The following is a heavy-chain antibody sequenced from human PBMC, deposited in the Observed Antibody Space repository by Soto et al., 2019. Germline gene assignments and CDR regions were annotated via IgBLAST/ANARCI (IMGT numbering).Heavy chain of an antibody. CDR1: GYTFTSYD. CDR2: MNPNSGST. Sequence: ASVKVSCKASGYTFTSYDINWVRQATGQGLEWMGWMNPNSGSTGYAQKFQGRVTMTRNTSISTAYMELSSLRSEDTAVYYCARGRHDYIWGSYRPTRQFDYWGQGTLVTVSS. D-gene: IGHD3-16*02. V-gene: IGHV1-8*01. CDR3: ARGRHDYIWGSYRPTRQFDY. J-gene: IGHJ4*02.